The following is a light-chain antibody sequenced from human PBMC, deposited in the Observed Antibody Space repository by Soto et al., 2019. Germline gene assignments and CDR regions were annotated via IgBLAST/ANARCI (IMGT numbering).Light chain of an antibody. J-gene: IGLJ1*01. CDR1: SSDVGGYKY. CDR3: SYYTSSSSYV. V-gene: IGLV2-14*01. CDR2: EVS. Sequence: QSLPTHPASVPRSPGHSITLSCTGTSSDVGGYKYVSCYQQYPDKAPKLMIYEVSNRPSGGSNRFSGSKSGNTASLTISGLQAEHEPDYHCSYYTSSSSYVFGPRTKVTV.